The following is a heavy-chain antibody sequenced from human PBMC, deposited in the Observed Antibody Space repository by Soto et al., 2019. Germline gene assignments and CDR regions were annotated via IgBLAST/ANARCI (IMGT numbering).Heavy chain of an antibody. CDR1: GFTFSSYW. J-gene: IGHJ4*02. D-gene: IGHD2-21*01. CDR2: IKQDGSEK. V-gene: IGHV3-7*03. CDR3: ARVPFLWWWSSTYFDY. Sequence: GGSLRLSCAASGFTFSSYWMSWVRQAPGKGLEWVANIKQDGSEKYYVDSVKGRFTISRDNAKNSLYLQMNSLRAEDTAVYYCARVPFLWWWSSTYFDYWGKGTLVNAPQ.